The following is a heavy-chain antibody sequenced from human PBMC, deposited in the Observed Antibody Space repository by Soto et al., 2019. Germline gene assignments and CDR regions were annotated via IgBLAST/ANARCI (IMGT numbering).Heavy chain of an antibody. CDR2: TYYRSKWYN. J-gene: IGHJ2*01. D-gene: IGHD6-19*01. Sequence: PSQTLSLTCAISGDSVSSNSAAWNWIRQSPSRGLEWLGRTYYRSKWYNDYAVSVKSRITINPDTSKNKFSLQLNSVTPEDTAVYYCARGLFDHRPLPYSSGWYEDWYFDLWGRGTLVPSPQ. V-gene: IGHV6-1*01. CDR1: GDSVSSNSAA. CDR3: ARGLFDHRPLPYSSGWYEDWYFDL.